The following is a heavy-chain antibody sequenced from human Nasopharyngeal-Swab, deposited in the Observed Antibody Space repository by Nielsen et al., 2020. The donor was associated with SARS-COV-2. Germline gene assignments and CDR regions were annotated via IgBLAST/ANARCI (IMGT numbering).Heavy chain of an antibody. V-gene: IGHV3-33*05. D-gene: IGHD1-26*01. CDR2: ISSDGSNE. Sequence: VRQAPGKGLEWVALISSDGSNEYYADSVKGRFTISRDNAKNTLYLQMNSLRAEDTAVYYCARASYRGYYYMDVWGKGTTVTVSS. CDR3: ARASYRGYYYMDV. J-gene: IGHJ6*03.